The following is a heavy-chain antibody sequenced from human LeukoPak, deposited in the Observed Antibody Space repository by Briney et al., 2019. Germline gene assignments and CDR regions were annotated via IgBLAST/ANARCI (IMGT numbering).Heavy chain of an antibody. D-gene: IGHD5-24*01. Sequence: GGSLRLSCAASGFTFSSYEMNWVRQAPGKGLEWVADISSSGTTIHYADSVKGRFTISRDNSKGTVSLQMNSLRPEDTAVYYCAKDDAWLQYGDWGRGTLVTVSS. CDR3: AKDDAWLQYGD. J-gene: IGHJ4*02. CDR2: ISSSGTTI. V-gene: IGHV3-48*03. CDR1: GFTFSSYE.